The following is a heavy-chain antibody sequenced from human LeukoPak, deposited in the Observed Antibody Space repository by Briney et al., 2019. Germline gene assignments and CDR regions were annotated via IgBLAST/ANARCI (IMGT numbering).Heavy chain of an antibody. CDR1: GFTFSIYS. CDR2: ISSGSSTI. CDR3: AGIPLPTTMVDY. V-gene: IGHV3-48*01. D-gene: IGHD5-18*01. J-gene: IGHJ4*02. Sequence: GGSLRLSCAASGFTFSIYSMNWVRQAPGKGLEWVSYISSGSSTIHYADSVKGRFTISRDNAKSSLVLQINSLRAKDTAVYYFAGIPLPTTMVDYWGQGTLVTVSS.